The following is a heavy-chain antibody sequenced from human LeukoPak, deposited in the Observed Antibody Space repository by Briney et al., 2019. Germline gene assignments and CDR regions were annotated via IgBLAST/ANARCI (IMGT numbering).Heavy chain of an antibody. J-gene: IGHJ4*02. CDR2: IYTSGST. Sequence: SETLSLTCTVSGGSISSGGYYWSWIRQPAGKGLEWIGRIYTSGSTNYNPSLKSRVTMSVDTSKNQFSLKLSSVTAADTAVYYCARGTVVVPAAILEDWGQGTLVTVSS. V-gene: IGHV4-61*02. D-gene: IGHD2-2*02. CDR1: GGSISSGGYY. CDR3: ARGTVVVPAAILED.